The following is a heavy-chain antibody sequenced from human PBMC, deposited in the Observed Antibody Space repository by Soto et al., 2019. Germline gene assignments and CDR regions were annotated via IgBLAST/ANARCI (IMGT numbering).Heavy chain of an antibody. D-gene: IGHD5-18*01. Sequence: EVQLLESGGGLVQPGGSLRLSCAASGFTFRSYAMSWVRQAPGKGLEWVSAVSASGTGTYYSDSVKGRFTISRDNSKNTLYLQMNSLSAEDTALYYCARYQGASYGLYYFDYWGQGTLVTVSS. CDR2: VSASGTGT. V-gene: IGHV3-23*01. J-gene: IGHJ4*02. CDR1: GFTFRSYA. CDR3: ARYQGASYGLYYFDY.